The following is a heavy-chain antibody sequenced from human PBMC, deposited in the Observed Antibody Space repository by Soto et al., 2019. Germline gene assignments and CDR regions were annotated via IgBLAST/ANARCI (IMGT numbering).Heavy chain of an antibody. V-gene: IGHV1-2*02. Sequence: AAVKVSCKTSGYTFTDYYMHWVRQAPGQGFEWVGGINPKSGGPKYVPKFQGRVTVTRDTSTSTAYMELNRLTSDDTAVYYCASEDCRNTNCLKGFDYWGQGTLVTVSS. CDR2: INPKSGGP. J-gene: IGHJ4*02. D-gene: IGHD2-15*01. CDR3: ASEDCRNTNCLKGFDY. CDR1: GYTFTDYY.